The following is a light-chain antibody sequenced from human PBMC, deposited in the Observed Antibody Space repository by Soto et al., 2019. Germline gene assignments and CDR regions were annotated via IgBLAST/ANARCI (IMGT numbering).Light chain of an antibody. Sequence: EIVLTQSPGTLSLSPGERATLSCRASQSVSSSYLARYHQKPGEAPRLLIYGASSRAIGIPDCFSGSGSGTDFTLTISRLEPEDFEVYYCQQYGISPWTGRQGTRVEIK. CDR1: QSVSSSY. V-gene: IGKV3-20*01. CDR3: QQYGISPWT. J-gene: IGKJ1*01. CDR2: GAS.